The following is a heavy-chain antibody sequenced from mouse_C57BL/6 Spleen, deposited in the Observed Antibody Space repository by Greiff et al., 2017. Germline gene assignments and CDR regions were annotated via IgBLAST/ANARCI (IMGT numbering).Heavy chain of an antibody. Sequence: EVKLEESGPGLVKPSQSLSLTCSVTGYSITSGYYWNWIRQFPGNKLEWMGYISYDGSNNYNPSLKNRISITRDTSKNQFFLKLNSVTTEDTATYYCSRADYYGSSYHLAYWGQGTLVTVSA. J-gene: IGHJ3*01. D-gene: IGHD1-1*01. V-gene: IGHV3-6*01. CDR3: SRADYYGSSYHLAY. CDR2: ISYDGSN. CDR1: GYSITSGYY.